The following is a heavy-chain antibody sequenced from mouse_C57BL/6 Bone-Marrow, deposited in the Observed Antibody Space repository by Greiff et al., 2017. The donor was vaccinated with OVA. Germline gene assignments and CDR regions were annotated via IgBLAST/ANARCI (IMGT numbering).Heavy chain of an antibody. J-gene: IGHJ3*01. CDR1: GFSLTSYG. CDR3: ASDHYDGYYAFAY. Sequence: QVQLKQSGPGLVAPSQSLSITCTVSGFSLTSYGVDWVRQSPGKGLEWLGVIWGVGSTNYNSALKSRLSISKDNSKSQVFLKMNSLQTDDTAMYYGASDHYDGYYAFAYWGQGTLVTVSA. D-gene: IGHD2-3*01. V-gene: IGHV2-6*01. CDR2: IWGVGST.